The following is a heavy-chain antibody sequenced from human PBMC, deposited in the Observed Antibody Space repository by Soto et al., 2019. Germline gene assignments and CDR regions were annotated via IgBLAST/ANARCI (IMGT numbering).Heavy chain of an antibody. D-gene: IGHD5-12*01. CDR3: ARVVSGYDYETR. V-gene: IGHV1-69*02. Sequence: SVKVSCKASGGTXSSYTISWVRQAPGQGLEWMGRIIPILGIANYAQKFQGRVTITADKSTSTAYMELSSLRSEDTAVYYCARVVSGYDYETRWGQGTLVTVSS. CDR1: GGTXSSYT. CDR2: IIPILGIA. J-gene: IGHJ4*02.